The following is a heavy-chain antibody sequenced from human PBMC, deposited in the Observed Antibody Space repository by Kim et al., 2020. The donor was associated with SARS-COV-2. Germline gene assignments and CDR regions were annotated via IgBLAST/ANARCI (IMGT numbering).Heavy chain of an antibody. CDR2: INAGNGNT. CDR1: GYTFTSYA. V-gene: IGHV1-3*01. Sequence: ASVKVSCKASGYTFTSYAMHWVRQAPGQRLEWMGWINAGNGNTKYSQKFQGRVTITRDTSASTAYMELSSLRSEDTAVYYCARDYTGCSSTSCPDVNWFDPWGQGTLVTVSS. J-gene: IGHJ5*02. D-gene: IGHD2-2*01. CDR3: ARDYTGCSSTSCPDVNWFDP.